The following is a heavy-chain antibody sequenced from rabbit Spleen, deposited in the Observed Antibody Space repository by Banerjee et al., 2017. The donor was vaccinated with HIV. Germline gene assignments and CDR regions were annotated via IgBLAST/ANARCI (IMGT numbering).Heavy chain of an antibody. CDR3: ARDLVDVIGWNFNL. D-gene: IGHD1-1*01. CDR1: GFDFSNYG. Sequence: QEQLVESGGGLVQPGGSLKLSCKASGFDFSNYGVSWVRQAPGKGLEWIACINIVTGKSVYASWAKGRLIMSRTSSTTVTLQMTSLTAADTATYFCARDLVDVIGWNFNLWGPGTLVTVS. J-gene: IGHJ4*01. V-gene: IGHV1S45*01. CDR2: INIVTGKS.